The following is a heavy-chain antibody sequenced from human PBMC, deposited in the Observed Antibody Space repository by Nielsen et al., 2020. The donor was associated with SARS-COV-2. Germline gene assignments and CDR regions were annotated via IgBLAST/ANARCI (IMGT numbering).Heavy chain of an antibody. CDR3: ARDREPGYNAVDY. V-gene: IGHV3-30-3*01. Sequence: GESLKISCAGSGFTFSSYAMHWVRQAPGKGLEWVAVISDDGSEKYYADSVKGRFTISRDNSKNSLYLRMNSLRAEDTAIYYCARDREPGYNAVDYWGQGTLVTVSS. CDR2: ISDDGSEK. J-gene: IGHJ4*02. D-gene: IGHD1-14*01. CDR1: GFTFSSYA.